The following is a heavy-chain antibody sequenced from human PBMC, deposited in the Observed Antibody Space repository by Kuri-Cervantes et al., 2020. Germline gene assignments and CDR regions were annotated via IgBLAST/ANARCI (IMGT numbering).Heavy chain of an antibody. CDR3: ARGSRRLRGTKAAGCGWFDP. CDR1: GWSLRGYS. CDR2: INHSGST. Sequence: SETLTPTFEAFGWSLRGYSWSWIRQPPGKGLEWIGEINHSGSTNYNPSLKSRVTISVDTSKNQFSQKLSAVTAADTAVYYCARGSRRLRGTKAAGCGWFDPWGQGTLVTVSS. J-gene: IGHJ5*02. V-gene: IGHV4-34*01. D-gene: IGHD4-17*01.